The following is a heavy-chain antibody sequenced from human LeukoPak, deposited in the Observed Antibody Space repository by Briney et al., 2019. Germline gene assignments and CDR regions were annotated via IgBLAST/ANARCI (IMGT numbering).Heavy chain of an antibody. CDR2: ISGSGGST. CDR3: ATNARVGATRGYYFDY. V-gene: IGHV3-23*01. D-gene: IGHD1-26*01. CDR1: GFTFSSYA. J-gene: IGHJ4*02. Sequence: GGSLRLSCAASGFTFSSYAMSWVRQAPGKGLGWVSAISGSGGSTYYADSVKGRFTISRDNSKNTLYLQMNSLRAEDTAVYYCATNARVGATRGYYFDYWGQGTLVTVSS.